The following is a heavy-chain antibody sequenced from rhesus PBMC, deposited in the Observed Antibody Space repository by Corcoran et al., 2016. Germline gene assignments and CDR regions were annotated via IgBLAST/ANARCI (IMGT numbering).Heavy chain of an antibody. D-gene: IGHD6-31*01. J-gene: IGHJ4*01. Sequence: QVQLQESGPGLVKPSETLSLTCAVSGGSISSNYWSWIRQAPGKGLEWIGYTYGSGTTDYNPSLTSRVTLSVDTSKNQLSLKLSPGTAADTAVYYCARDRGIAAGKFDYWGQGVLVTVSS. CDR1: GGSISSNY. CDR2: TYGSGTT. V-gene: IGHV4S11*01. CDR3: ARDRGIAAGKFDY.